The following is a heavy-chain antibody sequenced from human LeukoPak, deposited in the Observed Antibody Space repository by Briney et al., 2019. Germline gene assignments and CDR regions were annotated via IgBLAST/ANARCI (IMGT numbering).Heavy chain of an antibody. CDR2: IYTDGRTT. J-gene: IGHJ4*02. CDR1: GHTFSSYW. D-gene: IGHD3-10*01. CDR3: ARDVGGAGSY. V-gene: IGHV3-74*01. Sequence: GGSLRLSCAASGHTFSSYWMHWVRHAPGKGLVWVSRIYTDGRTTSYADSVKGRFTISRDNVQNTLYLQMNSLRAEDTAVYYCARDVGGAGSYWGQGTLVTVSS.